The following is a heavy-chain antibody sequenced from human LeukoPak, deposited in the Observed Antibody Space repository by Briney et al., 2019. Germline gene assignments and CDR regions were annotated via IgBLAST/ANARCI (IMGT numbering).Heavy chain of an antibody. Sequence: GGSLRLSCAASGFTFSTYVMTWVRQAPEKGLEWVSALSGSGGSTFYADSVKGRFTISRDNSNSTLYLQMNSLRAEDTAVYYCAKGRTPDYWGQGTLVTVSS. CDR3: AKGRTPDY. J-gene: IGHJ4*02. CDR1: GFTFSTYV. D-gene: IGHD2-15*01. V-gene: IGHV3-23*01. CDR2: LSGSGGST.